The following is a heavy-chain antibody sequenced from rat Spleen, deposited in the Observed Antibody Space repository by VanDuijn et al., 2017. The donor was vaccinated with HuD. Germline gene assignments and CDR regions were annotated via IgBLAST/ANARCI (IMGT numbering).Heavy chain of an antibody. CDR2: ISYDGSST. CDR3: ARYYSGDFDY. D-gene: IGHD1-1*01. Sequence: EVQLVESGGGLVQPGRSLKLSCAASGFTFSNYGMAWVRQAPTKGLEWVATISYDGSSTYYRDSVKGRFTISRDNAQNTLYLQMSKLGSEDTAIYYCARYYSGDFDYWGQGVMVTVSS. J-gene: IGHJ2*01. CDR1: GFTFSNYG. V-gene: IGHV5-29*01.